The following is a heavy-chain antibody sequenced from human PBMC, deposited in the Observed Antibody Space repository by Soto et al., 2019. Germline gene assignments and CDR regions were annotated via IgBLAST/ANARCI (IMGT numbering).Heavy chain of an antibody. D-gene: IGHD2-21*01. V-gene: IGHV3-23*01. CDR3: ARDTYGDPVRGQDDFDS. CDR2: IGDSGNST. Sequence: GGSLRLSCAASGFTFSSYAMTWVRQAPGKGLEWVSTIGDSGNSTYSADSVKGRFTISRDNSKNTLYLQMNSLRAEDTAVYYCARDTYGDPVRGQDDFDSWGQGTVVSVSS. J-gene: IGHJ4*02. CDR1: GFTFSSYA.